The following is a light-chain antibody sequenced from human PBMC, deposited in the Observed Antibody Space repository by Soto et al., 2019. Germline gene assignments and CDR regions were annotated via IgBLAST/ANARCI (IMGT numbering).Light chain of an antibody. CDR3: QQYHNWPPIT. V-gene: IGKV1-5*01. CDR2: DAS. J-gene: IGKJ5*01. CDR1: QTISSW. Sequence: DIQMTHSPSTLSASVGDIVTITCRASQTISSWLAWFQQKPGKAPKLLIYDASSLQRGVPSRFIGSGSGTEFTLTISSLQSEDFAVYYCQQYHNWPPITFGQGTRLEIK.